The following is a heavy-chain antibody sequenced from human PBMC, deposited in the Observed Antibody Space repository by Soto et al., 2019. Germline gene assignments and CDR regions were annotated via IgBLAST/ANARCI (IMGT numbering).Heavy chain of an antibody. D-gene: IGHD3-3*01. V-gene: IGHV1-3*01. J-gene: IGHJ6*02. CDR3: ARGYDFWSGYYYPYGMDV. CDR1: GYTFTSYA. CDR2: INAGNGNT. Sequence: SVKVSCKASGYTFTSYAMHWVRQAPGQRLEWMGWINAGNGNTKYSQKFQGRVTITRDTSASTAYMELSSLRSEDTAVYYCARGYDFWSGYYYPYGMDVWGQGTTVTVSS.